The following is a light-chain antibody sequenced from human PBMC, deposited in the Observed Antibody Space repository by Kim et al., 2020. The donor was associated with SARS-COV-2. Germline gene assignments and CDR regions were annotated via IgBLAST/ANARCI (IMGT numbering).Light chain of an antibody. CDR1: STNIGNNY. CDR2: DNN. Sequence: QSVLTQPPSVSAAPGQTVTISCSGTSTNIGNNYLSWYYHLPGKAPNLLIYDNNKQSPGSPDRFSGSKTGTSTTLVITGLQTGDEDDDYYGTWDSGRSTWVFGGGTQLTVL. J-gene: IGLJ3*02. CDR3: GTWDSGRSTWV. V-gene: IGLV1-51*01.